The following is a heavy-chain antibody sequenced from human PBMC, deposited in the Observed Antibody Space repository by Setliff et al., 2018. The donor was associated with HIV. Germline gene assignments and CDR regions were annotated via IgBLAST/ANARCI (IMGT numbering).Heavy chain of an antibody. D-gene: IGHD3-10*02. J-gene: IGHJ5*01. Sequence: GGSLRLSCAASGFIFSSFGMHRVRQAPGKGLEWVAGLWYDGSNTYYADSVQGRFTITRDNINNTLYLQMSSLRTEDTAVYYCVKSLMFFNWFDSWGQGTLVTVSS. CDR2: LWYDGSNT. CDR3: VKSLMFFNWFDS. CDR1: GFIFSSFG. V-gene: IGHV3-30*02.